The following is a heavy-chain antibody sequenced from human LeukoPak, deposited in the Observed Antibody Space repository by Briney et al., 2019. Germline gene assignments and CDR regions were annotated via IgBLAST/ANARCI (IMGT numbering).Heavy chain of an antibody. CDR2: INPSGGST. V-gene: IGHV1-46*01. D-gene: IGHD7-27*01. CDR1: GYTFTSYY. J-gene: IGHJ4*02. CDR3: AKLTGDDVDY. Sequence: ASVKVFCKASGYTFTSYYMHWVRQAPGQGLEWMGIINPSGGSTSYAQKFQGRVTMTRDTSTSTVYMELSSLRSEDTAVYYCAKLTGDDVDYWGQGTLVTVSS.